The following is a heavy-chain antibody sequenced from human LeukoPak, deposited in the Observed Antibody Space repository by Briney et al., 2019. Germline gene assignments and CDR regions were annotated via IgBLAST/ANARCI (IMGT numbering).Heavy chain of an antibody. CDR3: ARDGSGSDHHFDY. V-gene: IGHV3-33*08. CDR2: VWYDGNNN. D-gene: IGHD3-10*01. Sequence: PGGSLRLSCAASGFTFSSYGLHWVRQAPGKGLEWVAYVWYDGNNNYHAYFVKGRFTIYRDNSMNTLYLQMNSLKAEDTAVYYCARDGSGSDHHFDYWGQGTLVTVSS. CDR1: GFTFSSYG. J-gene: IGHJ4*02.